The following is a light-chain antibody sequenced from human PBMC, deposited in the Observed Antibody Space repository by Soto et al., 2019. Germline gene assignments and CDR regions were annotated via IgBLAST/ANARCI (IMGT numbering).Light chain of an antibody. J-gene: IGKJ1*01. V-gene: IGKV3-20*01. Sequence: DILMTQSPATVSVSPGERGTLSCRASQNLGTLYLAWFQQKSGQAPRLLIYSASRRATGIPDRFTGSGSGTDFTLTINRVEPEDFAVYFCQQYAGSPRTFGQGTNVDI. CDR3: QQYAGSPRT. CDR2: SAS. CDR1: QNLGTLY.